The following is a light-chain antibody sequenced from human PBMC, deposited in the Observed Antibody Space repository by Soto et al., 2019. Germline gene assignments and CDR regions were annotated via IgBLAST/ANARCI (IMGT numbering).Light chain of an antibody. Sequence: QSVLTQPPSAAGSPGQSVTISCTGTSNDVGIYNSVSWYQQHPGKAPKLMIYEVTKQPSGVPDRFSGSKSGNTASLTVSGLQAEDEADYYCSSYAGSNPYVFGTGTKVTVL. J-gene: IGLJ1*01. CDR1: SNDVGIYNS. CDR2: EVT. CDR3: SSYAGSNPYV. V-gene: IGLV2-8*01.